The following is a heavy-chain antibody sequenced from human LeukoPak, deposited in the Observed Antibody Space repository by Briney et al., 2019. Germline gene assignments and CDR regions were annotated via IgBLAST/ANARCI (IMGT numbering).Heavy chain of an antibody. V-gene: IGHV4-39*07. Sequence: PSETLSLTCTVSGGSISSSNYYWGWIRQPPGKGLEWIGYIFNSGSTYYNPSLKSRVTILVDTSKNQFSLKLSSVTAADTAVYYCARDLFTIFGYSYGSDAFDIWGQGTMVTVSS. J-gene: IGHJ3*02. CDR2: IFNSGST. CDR1: GGSISSSNYY. CDR3: ARDLFTIFGYSYGSDAFDI. D-gene: IGHD5-18*01.